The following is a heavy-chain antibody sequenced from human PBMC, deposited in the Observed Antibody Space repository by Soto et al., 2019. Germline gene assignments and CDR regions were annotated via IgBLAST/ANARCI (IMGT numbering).Heavy chain of an antibody. V-gene: IGHV4-61*01. CDR1: GGSVSSGSYY. CDR3: ARGPRRYDILTGYYPSGMDV. Sequence: SETLSLTCTVSGGSVSSGSYYWSWIRQPPGKGLEWIGYIYYSGSTNYNPSLKSRVTISVDTSKNQFSLKLSSVTAADTAVYYCARGPRRYDILTGYYPSGMDVWGQGTTVTV. D-gene: IGHD3-9*01. CDR2: IYYSGST. J-gene: IGHJ6*02.